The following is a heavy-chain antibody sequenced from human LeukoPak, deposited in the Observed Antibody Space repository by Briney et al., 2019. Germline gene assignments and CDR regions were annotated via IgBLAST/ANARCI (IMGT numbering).Heavy chain of an antibody. J-gene: IGHJ6*02. Sequence: ASVKVSCKASGYTFTSYYMHWVRQAPGQGLERMGIINPSGGSTSYAQKFQGRVTMTRNTSTSTVYMELNSLRSEDTAVYYCASVVKGSGYVYGMDVWGQGTTVTVSS. V-gene: IGHV1-46*01. D-gene: IGHD3-22*01. CDR1: GYTFTSYY. CDR2: INPSGGST. CDR3: ASVVKGSGYVYGMDV.